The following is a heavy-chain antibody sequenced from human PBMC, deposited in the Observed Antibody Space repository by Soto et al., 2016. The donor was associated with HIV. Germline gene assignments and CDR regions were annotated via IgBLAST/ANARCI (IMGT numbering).Heavy chain of an antibody. D-gene: IGHD3-22*01. CDR2: INPNSGGT. V-gene: IGHV1-2*02. CDR1: GYTFTGDY. Sequence: QVQLVQSGAEVKKPGASVKVSCKASGYTFTGDYMHWVRQAPGQGLEWMGWINPNSGGTNYAQKFQGRVTMTRDTSISTAYMELSRLRSDDTAVYYCARDSRDYYDSSEDYYYYYMDVWGKGTTVTVSS. J-gene: IGHJ6*03. CDR3: ARDSRDYYDSSEDYYYYYMDV.